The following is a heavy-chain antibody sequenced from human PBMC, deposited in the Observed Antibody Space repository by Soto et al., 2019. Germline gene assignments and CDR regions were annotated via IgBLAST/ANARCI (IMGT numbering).Heavy chain of an antibody. J-gene: IGHJ4*02. CDR1: VFTFSSYA. D-gene: IGHD6-13*01. V-gene: IGHV3-30-3*01. CDR2: ISYDGSNK. CDR3: AIRRIAAAAHPFDY. Sequence: GGSLRLSCAASVFTFSSYAMHWVRQAPGKGLEWVAVISYDGSNKYYADSVKGRFTIYRDNSKNTLYLQMNSMRAEDTAVYYCAIRRIAAAAHPFDYWGEGNLFTVSS.